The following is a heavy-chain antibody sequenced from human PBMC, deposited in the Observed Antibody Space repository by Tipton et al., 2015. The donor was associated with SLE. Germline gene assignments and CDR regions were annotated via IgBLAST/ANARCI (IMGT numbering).Heavy chain of an antibody. Sequence: TLSLTCTVSGGSISSGGHYWSWIRQHPGKGLEWIGYIYHSGNTYYNPSLKSRLTISVDTSKNQFSLKLSSVIAADTAVYYCARRYDFWSGYYSHWGQGTLVTVSP. CDR3: ARRYDFWSGYYSH. CDR2: IYHSGNT. V-gene: IGHV4-31*03. D-gene: IGHD3-3*01. J-gene: IGHJ4*02. CDR1: GGSISSGGHY.